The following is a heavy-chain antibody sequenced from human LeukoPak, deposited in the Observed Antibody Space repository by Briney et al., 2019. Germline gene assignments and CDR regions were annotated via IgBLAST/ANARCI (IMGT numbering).Heavy chain of an antibody. J-gene: IGHJ4*02. D-gene: IGHD6-13*01. CDR1: GGSFSGYY. CDR3: ASIDTEYSSSLGIDY. CDR2: INHSGST. Sequence: PSETLSLTCAVYGGSFSGYYWSWIRQPPGKGLEWIGEINHSGSTNYNPSLKSRVTISVDTSKNQFSLKLSSVTAADTAVYYCASIDTEYSSSLGIDYWGQGTLVTVSS. V-gene: IGHV4-34*01.